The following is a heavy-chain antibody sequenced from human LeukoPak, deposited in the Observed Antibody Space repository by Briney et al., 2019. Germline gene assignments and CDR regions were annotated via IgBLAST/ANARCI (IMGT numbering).Heavy chain of an antibody. Sequence: GESLKISCKGSGYSFPTYWIGWVRQMPGKGLDWMGIIYPGDSDARYSPSFQGQVTLSADKSISTAYLQWSSLKASDTAMYYCARTDTGGQAAYGMGVWGQGTTVTVSS. CDR3: ARTDTGGQAAYGMGV. CDR2: IYPGDSDA. D-gene: IGHD5-18*01. J-gene: IGHJ6*02. CDR1: GYSFPTYW. V-gene: IGHV5-51*01.